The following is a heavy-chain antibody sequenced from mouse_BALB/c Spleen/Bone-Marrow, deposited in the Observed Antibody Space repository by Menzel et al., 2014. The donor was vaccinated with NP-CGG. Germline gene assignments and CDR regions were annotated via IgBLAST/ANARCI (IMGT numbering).Heavy chain of an antibody. CDR2: IYPGDGDT. D-gene: IGHD1-1*01. J-gene: IGHJ4*01. CDR3: ARWITTVVAPYVMDY. CDR1: GYAFSSYW. V-gene: IGHV1-80*01. Sequence: QVQLKESGAELVRPGSSVKISCKASGYAFSSYWMNWVKQRPGQGLEWIGQIYPGDGDTNYNGKFKGKATLTADKSSSTAYVQLSSLTSEDSAVYFCARWITTVVAPYVMDYWGQGTSVTVSS.